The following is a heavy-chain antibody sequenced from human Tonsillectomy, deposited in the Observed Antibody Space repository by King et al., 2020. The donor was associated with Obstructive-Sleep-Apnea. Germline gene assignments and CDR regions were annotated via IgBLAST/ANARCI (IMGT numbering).Heavy chain of an antibody. J-gene: IGHJ4*02. Sequence: VQLVESGGNLVQPGGSLRLSCAASGFTVSSNYMSWVRQAPGKGLEWVSVIYSGGSTYYADSVKGRFTISRDNSKNTLYLQMNSLRAEDTAVYYCAREWGNYYDRSGYYPAAGYFDYWGQGTLVTVSS. CDR3: AREWGNYYDRSGYYPAAGYFDY. CDR2: IYSGGST. V-gene: IGHV3-66*01. CDR1: GFTVSSNY. D-gene: IGHD3-22*01.